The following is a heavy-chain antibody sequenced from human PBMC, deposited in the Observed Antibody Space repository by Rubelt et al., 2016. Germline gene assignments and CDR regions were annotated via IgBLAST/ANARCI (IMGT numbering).Heavy chain of an antibody. CDR1: GGSISSSTYS. CDR3: ARHKKSGTTVGYCFDY. D-gene: IGHD1-7*01. CDR2: IYYSGST. J-gene: IGHJ4*02. V-gene: IGHV4-39*01. Sequence: QLQLQESGPGLVKPSETLSLTCTVSGGSISSSTYSWGWIRQPPGQGLEWIGSIYYSGSTYYTPSLKSRVTISVDPSKNQCFRRVGLVTAEETAVYYWARHKKSGTTVGYCFDYWGQGILVTVSS.